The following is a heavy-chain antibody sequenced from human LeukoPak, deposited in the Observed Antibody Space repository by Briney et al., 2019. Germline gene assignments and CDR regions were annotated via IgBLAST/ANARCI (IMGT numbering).Heavy chain of an antibody. J-gene: IGHJ3*02. Sequence: PGGSLRLSCAASGFTFSSYAMHWVRQAPGKGLVWVAVISYDGSNKYYADSVKGRFTISRDNSKNTLYLQMNSLRAEDTAVYYCARGIAAARGCAFDIWGQGTMVTVSS. V-gene: IGHV3-30*01. CDR1: GFTFSSYA. D-gene: IGHD6-13*01. CDR2: ISYDGSNK. CDR3: ARGIAAARGCAFDI.